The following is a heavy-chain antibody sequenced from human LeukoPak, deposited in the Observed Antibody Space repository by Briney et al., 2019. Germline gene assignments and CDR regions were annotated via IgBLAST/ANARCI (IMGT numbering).Heavy chain of an antibody. Sequence: SETLSLTCTVSGGSISSYYWSWIRQPAGKGLEWIGRIYTSGTTDYNPSLKSRVTMSEDTSRNQFSLKLSSVTAADTAVYYCARGPGGRFYYYGMDVWGQGTTVTVSS. CDR1: GGSISSYY. CDR2: IYTSGTT. J-gene: IGHJ6*02. V-gene: IGHV4-4*07. CDR3: ARGPGGRFYYYGMDV. D-gene: IGHD2-15*01.